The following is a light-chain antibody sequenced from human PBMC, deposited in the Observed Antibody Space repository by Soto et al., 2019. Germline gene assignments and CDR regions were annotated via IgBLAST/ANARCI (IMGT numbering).Light chain of an antibody. Sequence: DIQMTQSPSTLSASVGDRVTITCRASQSISSWLAWYQQKPGKAPKLLIYDASSLESGVPSRFSGSGSGTEFTLTISSLQPDDFATYYGQQYNSYSETYGQGNKGEIK. CDR1: QSISSW. CDR3: QQYNSYSET. J-gene: IGKJ1*01. CDR2: DAS. V-gene: IGKV1-5*01.